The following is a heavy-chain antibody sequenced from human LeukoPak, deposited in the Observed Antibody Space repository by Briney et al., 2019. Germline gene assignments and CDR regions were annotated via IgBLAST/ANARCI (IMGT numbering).Heavy chain of an antibody. CDR2: ISAYNGNT. CDR3: ARDSSSDSSPRGYYFDY. J-gene: IGHJ4*02. CDR1: GYTFTSYG. V-gene: IGHV1-18*01. D-gene: IGHD3-22*01. Sequence: ASVKVSCKASGYTFTSYGISWVRQAPGQGLEWMGWISAYNGNTNYAQKLQGRVTMTTDTSTSTAYMELRSLRSDDTAVYYCARDSSSDSSPRGYYFDYWGQGTLVTVSS.